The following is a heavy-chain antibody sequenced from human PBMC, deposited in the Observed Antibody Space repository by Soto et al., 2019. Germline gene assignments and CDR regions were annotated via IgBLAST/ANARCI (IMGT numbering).Heavy chain of an antibody. CDR1: GGSFRRES. D-gene: IGHD2-21*01. Sequence: QVQLVQSGAEVKKPGSSVKVSCQASGGSFRRESINWVRQAPGQGPEWMGNIHPFFVTADYAQKFQDRVTLTADASTTTVYMELSSLRFEDTAVYYCARGHACCGNSDAFDVWAHWSMVIVSS. J-gene: IGHJ3*01. CDR2: IHPFFVTA. CDR3: ARGHACCGNSDAFDV. V-gene: IGHV1-69*15.